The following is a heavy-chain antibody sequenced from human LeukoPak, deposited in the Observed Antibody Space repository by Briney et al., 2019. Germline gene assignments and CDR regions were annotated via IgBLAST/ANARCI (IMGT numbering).Heavy chain of an antibody. J-gene: IGHJ4*02. CDR3: AKDRYYGSPPMDY. V-gene: IGHV3-23*01. CDR2: ISGSGGST. D-gene: IGHD3-10*01. Sequence: GGSLRLSCAASAFTFSSYGMSWVRQAPGKGLEWVSAISGSGGSTYYADSVKGRFTISRDNSKNTLYLQMNSLRAEDTAVYYCAKDRYYGSPPMDYWGQGTLVTVSS. CDR1: AFTFSSYG.